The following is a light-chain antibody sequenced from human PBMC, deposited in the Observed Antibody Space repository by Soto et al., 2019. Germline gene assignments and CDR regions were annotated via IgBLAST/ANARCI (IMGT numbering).Light chain of an antibody. CDR3: QQYGSLTLT. V-gene: IGKV3-20*01. J-gene: IGKJ4*01. Sequence: EIVLTQSPGTLSLSPGERATLSCRASQSVSSSYLAWYQQKPGQAPRLLMYGASSRATGIPDRFSVSGSGKDFTLTISRLEPDEFAVYYCQQYGSLTLTFGGGTKVEIK. CDR1: QSVSSSY. CDR2: GAS.